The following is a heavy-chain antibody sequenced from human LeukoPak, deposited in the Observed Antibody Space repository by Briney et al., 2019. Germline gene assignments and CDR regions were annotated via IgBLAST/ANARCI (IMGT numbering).Heavy chain of an antibody. V-gene: IGHV3-23*01. CDR1: GFTFSSYA. J-gene: IGHJ4*02. CDR3: AKDPRGSGYYYSPVDY. CDR2: ISGSGGST. Sequence: GGSLRLSCAASGFTFSSYAMSWVRQAPGKGLEWVSAISGSGGSTYYADSVKGRFTISRDNSKNTLYLQMNSLRAEDTAVYYCAKDPRGSGYYYSPVDYWGQGTLVTVSS. D-gene: IGHD3-22*01.